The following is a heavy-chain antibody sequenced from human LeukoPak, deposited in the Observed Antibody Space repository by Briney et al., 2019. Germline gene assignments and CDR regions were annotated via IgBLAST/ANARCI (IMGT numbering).Heavy chain of an antibody. V-gene: IGHV3-23*01. Sequence: GGSLRLSCAASGFTFSSYAMSWVRQAPGKGLEWVSAISGSGGSTYYADSVKGRFTISRDNSKNTLYLQMNSLRAEDTAVYYCAKKKSYSGYAPPFDYWGQGTLVTISS. CDR3: AKKKSYSGYAPPFDY. J-gene: IGHJ4*02. CDR1: GFTFSSYA. CDR2: ISGSGGST. D-gene: IGHD5-12*01.